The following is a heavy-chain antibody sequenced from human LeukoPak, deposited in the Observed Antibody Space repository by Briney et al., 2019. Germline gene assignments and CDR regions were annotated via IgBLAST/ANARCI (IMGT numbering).Heavy chain of an antibody. CDR1: GFTFSSYA. D-gene: IGHD4/OR15-4a*01. V-gene: IGHV3-30-3*01. Sequence: GGSLRLSCAASGFTFSSYAMHWVRQAPGKGLEWVAIISYDGSNRFQAESVKGRFTISRDNSKNTLYLQMNSLSAEDTAAYYCARDRSANSRVYYFDYWGLGTLVTVSS. CDR3: ARDRSANSRVYYFDY. CDR2: ISYDGSNR. J-gene: IGHJ4*02.